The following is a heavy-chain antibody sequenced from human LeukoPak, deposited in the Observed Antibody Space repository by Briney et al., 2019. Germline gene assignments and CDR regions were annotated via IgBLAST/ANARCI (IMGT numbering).Heavy chain of an antibody. Sequence: GGSLRLSCAASGFTFSSYAMSWVRQAPGKGLEWVSAISGSGGSTYYADSVKGRFTISRDNSKNTLYLQMNSLRAEDTAVYYCAKDAGEYCSSTSCYSDYWGQGTLVTVSS. D-gene: IGHD2-2*02. V-gene: IGHV3-23*01. CDR1: GFTFSSYA. CDR3: AKDAGEYCSSTSCYSDY. CDR2: ISGSGGST. J-gene: IGHJ4*02.